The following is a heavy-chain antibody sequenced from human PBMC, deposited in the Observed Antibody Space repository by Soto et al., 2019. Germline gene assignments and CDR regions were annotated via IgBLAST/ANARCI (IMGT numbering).Heavy chain of an antibody. CDR3: AGDPDSHYNDSHASSYP. CDR2: IIPIIGII. CDR1: GGTFSTYT. D-gene: IGHD4-4*01. Sequence: QVQLVQSGAEVKKPGSSVKVSCKASGGTFSTYTITWVRQVPGQGLESLGRIIPIIGIINYAQKFQGRVTISAAKFTGTAYMELTGLRSDDTAVYYCAGDPDSHYNDSHASSYPWGQGTLVTVSS. V-gene: IGHV1-69*08. J-gene: IGHJ5*02.